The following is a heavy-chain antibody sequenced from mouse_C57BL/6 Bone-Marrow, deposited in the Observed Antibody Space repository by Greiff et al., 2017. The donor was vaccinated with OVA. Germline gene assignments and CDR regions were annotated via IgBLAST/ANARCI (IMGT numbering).Heavy chain of an antibody. CDR3: ARNYYGPFDY. Sequence: QVQLQQSGAELARPGASVKLSCKASGYTFTSYGISWVKQRTGQGLEWIGEIYPRSGNTYYTEKFKGKATLTADKSSSTAYMELRSLTSEDSAVYFCARNYYGPFDYWGQGTTRTVAS. CDR2: IYPRSGNT. D-gene: IGHD1-2*01. J-gene: IGHJ2*01. CDR1: GYTFTSYG. V-gene: IGHV1-81*01.